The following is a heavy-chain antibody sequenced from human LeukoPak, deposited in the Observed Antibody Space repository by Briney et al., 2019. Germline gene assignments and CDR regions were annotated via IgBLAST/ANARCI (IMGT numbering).Heavy chain of an antibody. Sequence: SETLSLTCTVSGDAISSYYWSWIRQPPGKGLEWIAYIDYSGSTHYNPSHKSRVTMSVDTSKNQFFLKLSSVTAADTAVYYCAKHGGSWTFDSWGQGTLVTVSS. J-gene: IGHJ4*02. CDR2: IDYSGST. CDR3: AKHGGSWTFDS. V-gene: IGHV4-59*08. D-gene: IGHD6-13*01. CDR1: GDAISSYY.